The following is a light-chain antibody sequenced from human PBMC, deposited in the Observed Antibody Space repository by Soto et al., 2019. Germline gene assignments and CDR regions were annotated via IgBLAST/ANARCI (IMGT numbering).Light chain of an antibody. CDR3: SSYTSSSTYVV. CDR1: SSDVGGYNY. J-gene: IGLJ2*01. V-gene: IGLV2-11*01. Sequence: QSVLTQPRSVSGSPGQSVTISCTGTSSDVGGYNYVSWYQQHPGKAPKLMIYDVSKRPSGVPDRFSGSKSGNTASLTISGLQPEDEADYYCSSYTSSSTYVVFGGGTKVTVL. CDR2: DVS.